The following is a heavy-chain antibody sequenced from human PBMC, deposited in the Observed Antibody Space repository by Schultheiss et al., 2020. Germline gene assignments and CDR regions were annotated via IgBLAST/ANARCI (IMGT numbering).Heavy chain of an antibody. CDR2: INPKSGST. CDR1: GYTFTSYD. D-gene: IGHD6-19*01. Sequence: ASVKVSCKASGYTFTSYDINWVRQATGQGLEWMGWINPKSGSTNYAQKFQGRVTMTTDTSTSTAYMELRSLRSDDTAVYYCARVVEALAVAGTGVYFDYWGQGTLVTVSS. J-gene: IGHJ4*02. CDR3: ARVVEALAVAGTGVYFDY. V-gene: IGHV1-18*01.